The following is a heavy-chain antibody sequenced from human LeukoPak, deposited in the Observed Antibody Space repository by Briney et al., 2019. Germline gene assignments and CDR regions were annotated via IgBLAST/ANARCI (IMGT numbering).Heavy chain of an antibody. V-gene: IGHV3-20*04. CDR1: GFTFYEYG. D-gene: IGHD2-15*01. CDR3: AILQGGSSLSFDAFDI. CDR2: INWNGGSK. Sequence: GGSLRLSCAASGFTFYEYGMRWVRQAPGKGVEGGTGINWNGGSKVYADSAKGGFNISRDNAKKSLYLQINRLRVQDTALYYCAILQGGSSLSFDAFDIWGPGTRVTVSS. J-gene: IGHJ3*02.